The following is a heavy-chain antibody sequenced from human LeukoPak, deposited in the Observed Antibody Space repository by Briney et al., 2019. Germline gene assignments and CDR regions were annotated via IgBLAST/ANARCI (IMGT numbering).Heavy chain of an antibody. Sequence: SETLSLTCTVSGGSISSGGYYWSWIRQPPGKGLEWIGYIYFSGSTYYNPSLKSRVTISVDTSKNHFSLKLSSVTAADTAVYYCARSQGFNWFDPWGQGTLVTVSS. J-gene: IGHJ5*02. CDR2: IYFSGST. CDR1: GGSISSGGYY. V-gene: IGHV4-30-4*08. CDR3: ARSQGFNWFDP.